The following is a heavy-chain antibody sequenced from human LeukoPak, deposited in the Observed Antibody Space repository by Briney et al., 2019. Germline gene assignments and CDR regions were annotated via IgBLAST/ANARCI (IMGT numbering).Heavy chain of an antibody. D-gene: IGHD2-2*01. CDR2: INHSGST. Sequence: SETLSLTCTVSGGSISSSSFYWGWIRQPPGKGLEWIGEINHSGSTNYNPSLKSRVTISVDTSKNQFSLKLSSVTAADTAVYYCARRGSSTRVRAFDIWGQGTMVTVSS. CDR3: ARRGSSTRVRAFDI. J-gene: IGHJ3*02. CDR1: GGSISSSSFY. V-gene: IGHV4-39*07.